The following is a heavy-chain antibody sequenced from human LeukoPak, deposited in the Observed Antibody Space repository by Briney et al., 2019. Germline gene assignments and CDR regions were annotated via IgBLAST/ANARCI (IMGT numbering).Heavy chain of an antibody. D-gene: IGHD3-10*01. V-gene: IGHV3-7*01. CDR2: IKNDGSEE. CDR1: GFTFSSYW. Sequence: GGSLRFNCAASGFTFSSYWMRWVRQAPGKGLEGVANIKNDGSEEYYVDSVKGRFTISRDNAKNSLFLQMNSLTVEDTAVYYCARAIRGSAVDTGDRWGNGTLVTVSS. CDR3: ARAIRGSAVDTGDR. J-gene: IGHJ4*01.